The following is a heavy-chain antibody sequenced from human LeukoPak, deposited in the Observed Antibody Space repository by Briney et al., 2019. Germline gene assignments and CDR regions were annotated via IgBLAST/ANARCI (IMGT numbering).Heavy chain of an antibody. CDR3: AKDSGPPIQQLTTGGDWFEP. J-gene: IGHJ5*02. CDR1: GFTFSSYG. V-gene: IGHV3-30*02. CDR2: IRYDGSNK. Sequence: GGSLRLSCAASGFTFSSYGMHWVRQAPGKGLEWVAFIRYDGSNKYYADSVKGRFTISRDNSKNTLYLQMNSLRAEDTAVYYCAKDSGPPIQQLTTGGDWFEPWGQGPLVRVSS. D-gene: IGHD6-13*01.